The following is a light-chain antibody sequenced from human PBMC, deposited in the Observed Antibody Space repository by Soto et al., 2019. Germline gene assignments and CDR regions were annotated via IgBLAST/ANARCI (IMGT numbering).Light chain of an antibody. CDR1: SSDVGGYNY. Sequence: QSALTQPPSASWSPGQSVAISCTVTSSDVGGYNYVSWYQQHPGKAPKLMIYEVNKRPSGVPDRFSGSKSGNTASLTVSGLQAEDEADYYCSSYAGSSNVFGTGTKVTVL. V-gene: IGLV2-8*01. CDR3: SSYAGSSNV. J-gene: IGLJ1*01. CDR2: EVN.